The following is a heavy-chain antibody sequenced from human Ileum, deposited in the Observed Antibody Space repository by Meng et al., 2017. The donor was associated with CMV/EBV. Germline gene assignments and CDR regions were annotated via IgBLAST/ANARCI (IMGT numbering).Heavy chain of an antibody. Sequence: QVQRQESGPGLVKPSQTRSLTCTVSGGSITSGNYYWSWTRQPPGRGLEWIGYIYYSGSPYYKPSLKSRVTISLDTSKNQFSLNLRSVTATDSAVYYCVRQVVAASFDYWGQGALVTVSS. CDR2: IYYSGSP. D-gene: IGHD2-15*01. V-gene: IGHV4-30-4*08. CDR1: GGSITSGNYY. CDR3: VRQVVAASFDY. J-gene: IGHJ4*02.